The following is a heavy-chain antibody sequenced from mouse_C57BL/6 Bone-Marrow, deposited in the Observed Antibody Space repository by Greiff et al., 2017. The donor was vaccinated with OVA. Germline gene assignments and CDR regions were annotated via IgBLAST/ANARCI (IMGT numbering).Heavy chain of an antibody. Sequence: VQLQQPGAELVKPGASVKLSCKASGYTFTSYWMHWVKQRPGQGLEWIGMIHPNSGSTNYNEKFKSKATLTVDKSSSTAYMQLSSLTSEDSAVYYCARGLLQLAWFAYWGQGTLVTVSA. J-gene: IGHJ3*01. V-gene: IGHV1-64*01. CDR1: GYTFTSYW. CDR2: IHPNSGST. CDR3: ARGLLQLAWFAY. D-gene: IGHD2-3*01.